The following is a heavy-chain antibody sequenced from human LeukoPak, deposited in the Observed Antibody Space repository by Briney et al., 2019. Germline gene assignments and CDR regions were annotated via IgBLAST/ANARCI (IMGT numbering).Heavy chain of an antibody. CDR3: ARDRKGIAAAGPIDY. D-gene: IGHD6-13*01. Sequence: GGSLRLSCAASGFTFSDSWMSWVRHVSGKGLEWVAQTDGEGSREKYVDSVKGRFTISRDNDKKSLYLEMINLTVEDTAVYYCARDRKGIAAAGPIDYWGQGTLVTVSS. J-gene: IGHJ4*02. CDR2: TDGEGSRE. CDR1: GFTFSDSW. V-gene: IGHV3-7*01.